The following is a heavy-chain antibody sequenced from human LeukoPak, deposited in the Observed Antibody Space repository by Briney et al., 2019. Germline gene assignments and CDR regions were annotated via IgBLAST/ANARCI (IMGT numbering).Heavy chain of an antibody. CDR1: GFTFSSYS. Sequence: GGSLRLSCAASGFTFSSYSMNWVRQAPGKGLEWVSSISSSSSYIYYADSVKGRFTISRDSAKNSLYLQMNSLRAEDTAVYYCARDIVATIAAYYFDYWGQGTLVTVSS. D-gene: IGHD5-12*01. J-gene: IGHJ4*02. V-gene: IGHV3-21*01. CDR3: ARDIVATIAAYYFDY. CDR2: ISSSSSYI.